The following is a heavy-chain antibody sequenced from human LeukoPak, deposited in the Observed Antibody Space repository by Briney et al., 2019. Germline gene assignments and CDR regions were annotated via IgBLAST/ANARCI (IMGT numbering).Heavy chain of an antibody. V-gene: IGHV1-69*06. D-gene: IGHD1-1*01. CDR1: VGTFSSYA. CDR2: IIPLFGTA. J-gene: IGHJ3*02. Sequence: GASVKVSCKASVGTFSSYAISGVRQAPGQGLEWMGGIIPLFGTANYAQKFQGRVTITADKSTSTAYMELSSLRSEDTAVYYCARDPNWDAFDIWGPGTMVTVSS. CDR3: ARDPNWDAFDI.